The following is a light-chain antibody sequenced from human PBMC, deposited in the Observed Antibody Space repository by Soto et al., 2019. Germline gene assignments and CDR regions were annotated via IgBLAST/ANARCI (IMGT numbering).Light chain of an antibody. CDR2: AAS. Sequence: DIQMTQSPSSLSASVGDRVTITCRASQSISSYLNWYQQKPGKAPKLLIYAASSLPSGVPSRFSGSGSGTDFTLTISSLQPEDFATYYCQQSYSTPPTFGHGTKVEIK. CDR1: QSISSY. J-gene: IGKJ1*01. CDR3: QQSYSTPPT. V-gene: IGKV1-39*01.